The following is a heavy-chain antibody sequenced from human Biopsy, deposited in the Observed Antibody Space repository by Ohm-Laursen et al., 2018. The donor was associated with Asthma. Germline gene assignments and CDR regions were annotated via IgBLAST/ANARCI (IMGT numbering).Heavy chain of an antibody. Sequence: QTLSLTCAVSGDSIDSGDYSWTWIRQSPGKGLEWIGSIYYSGRTYYNPSLESRVTISADTSKNHFSLKVTSVTAADTAVYYCARAVSSSSYWYFDLWGRGDLVTVSS. D-gene: IGHD6-6*01. CDR1: GDSIDSGDYS. CDR3: ARAVSSSSYWYFDL. V-gene: IGHV4-30-2*03. J-gene: IGHJ2*01. CDR2: IYYSGRT.